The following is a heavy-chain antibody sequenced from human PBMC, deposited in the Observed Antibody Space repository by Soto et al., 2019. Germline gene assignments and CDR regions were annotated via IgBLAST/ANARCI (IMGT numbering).Heavy chain of an antibody. V-gene: IGHV1-69*13. CDR2: IIPIFGTA. CDR3: ARVRDRGDYAFDY. Sequence: VKVSCKASGGTFSSYAISWVRQAPGQGLEWMGGIIPIFGTANYAQKFQGRVTITADESTSTAYMELSSLRSEDTAVYYCARVRDRGDYAFDYWGQGTLVTVSS. D-gene: IGHD4-17*01. J-gene: IGHJ4*02. CDR1: GGTFSSYA.